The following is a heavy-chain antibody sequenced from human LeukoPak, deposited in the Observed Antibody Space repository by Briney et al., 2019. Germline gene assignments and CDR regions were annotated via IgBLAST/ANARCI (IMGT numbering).Heavy chain of an antibody. CDR2: IYYSGST. CDR3: ARTFYDIEDAFDI. D-gene: IGHD3-9*01. CDR1: GGSISSYY. V-gene: IGHV4-59*08. J-gene: IGHJ3*02. Sequence: SETLSLTCTVSGGSISSYYWSWIRQPPGKGLEWIGYIYYSGSTNYNPSLKSRVTISVDTPKNQFSLKLSSVTAADTAVYYCARTFYDIEDAFDIWGQGTMVTVSS.